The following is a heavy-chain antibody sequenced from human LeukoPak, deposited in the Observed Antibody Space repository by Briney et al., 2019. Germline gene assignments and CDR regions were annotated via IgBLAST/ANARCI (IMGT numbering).Heavy chain of an antibody. D-gene: IGHD4/OR15-4a*01. CDR2: IYHSGST. CDR3: ARDGRGWLTYNWFDP. V-gene: IGHV4-38-2*02. J-gene: IGHJ5*02. Sequence: PSETLSLTCTVSGYSISSGYYWGWIRQPPGKGLEWIGSIYHSGSTYYNPSLKSRVTISVDTSKNQFSLKLSSVTAADTAVYYCARDGRGWLTYNWFDPWGQGTLVTVSS. CDR1: GYSISSGYY.